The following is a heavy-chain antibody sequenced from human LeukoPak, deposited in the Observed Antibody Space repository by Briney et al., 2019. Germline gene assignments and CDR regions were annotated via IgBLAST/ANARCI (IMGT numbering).Heavy chain of an antibody. Sequence: ASVTVSFTASGYTFTVYYMHWVRQAPGQGLEWVGWINPNSGGTNYAQKFQGRVTMTRDTSISTAYMELSRLRSDDTAVYYCARDYYDSSGYDDWFDPWGQGTLVTVSS. D-gene: IGHD3-22*01. J-gene: IGHJ5*02. CDR3: ARDYYDSSGYDDWFDP. CDR1: GYTFTVYY. CDR2: INPNSGGT. V-gene: IGHV1-2*02.